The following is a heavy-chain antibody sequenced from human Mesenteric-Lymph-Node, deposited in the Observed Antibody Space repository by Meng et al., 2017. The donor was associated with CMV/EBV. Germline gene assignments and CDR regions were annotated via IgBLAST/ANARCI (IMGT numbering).Heavy chain of an antibody. CDR2: INPNSGGT. V-gene: IGHV1-2*06. Sequence: SGYPFTGYYMHWVRQAPGQGLEWMGRINPNSGGTNYAQKFQGRVTMTRDTSISTAYMELSRLRSDDTAVYYCAREKMRRYSSSSLVYWGQGTLVTVSS. D-gene: IGHD6-13*01. J-gene: IGHJ4*02. CDR3: AREKMRRYSSSSLVY. CDR1: GYPFTGYY.